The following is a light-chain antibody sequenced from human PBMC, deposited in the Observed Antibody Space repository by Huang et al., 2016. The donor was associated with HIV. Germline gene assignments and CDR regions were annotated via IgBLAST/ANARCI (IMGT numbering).Light chain of an antibody. J-gene: IGKJ2*01. CDR3: QQCNNWPYT. V-gene: IGKV3-15*01. CDR1: QSLSNN. Sequence: EILMTQSPATLSVSPGERATLLCRAIQSLSNNLAWYQQKPGQPPRLLIYSTSTRATDVPARFSGSGSGTEFTLTISSLQSEDFALYYCQQCNNWPYTFGQGTKLEIK. CDR2: STS.